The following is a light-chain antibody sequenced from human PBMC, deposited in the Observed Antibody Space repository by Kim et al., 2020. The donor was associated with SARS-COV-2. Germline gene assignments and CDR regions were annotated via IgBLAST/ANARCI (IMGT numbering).Light chain of an antibody. CDR1: HVVNNY. CDR2: TTS. J-gene: IGKJ4*01. CDR3: QQSYIPPRT. V-gene: IGKV1-39*01. Sequence: SAAVGDRVTLTCRTSHVVNNYVNWYQQKPGKAPTLLVYTTSILRSGVPSRFRGRGSETEFTLTISSLQPEDSATYYCQQSYIPPRTFGGGTKVDIK.